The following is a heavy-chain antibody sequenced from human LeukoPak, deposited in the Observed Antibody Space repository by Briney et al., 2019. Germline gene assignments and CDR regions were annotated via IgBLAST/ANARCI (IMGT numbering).Heavy chain of an antibody. CDR1: GFTFSSYT. V-gene: IGHV3-21*01. CDR2: ISSSSSYI. Sequence: PGGSLRLSCAASGFTFSSYTMNWVRQAPGKGLEWVSSISSSSSYIYYADSVKGRFSISRDNAKNSLYLQMNSLRAEDTAVYYCVRRGNLVARTYFFDSWGQGTLVTVSS. CDR3: VRRGNLVARTYFFDS. J-gene: IGHJ4*02. D-gene: IGHD3-9*01.